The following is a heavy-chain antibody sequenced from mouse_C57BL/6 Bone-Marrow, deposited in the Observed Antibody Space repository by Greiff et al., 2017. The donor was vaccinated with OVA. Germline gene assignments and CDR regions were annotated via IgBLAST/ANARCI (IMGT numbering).Heavy chain of an antibody. Sequence: QVQLQQPGAELVKPGASVKVSCKASGYTFTSYWMHWVKQRPGQGLEWIGRIHPSDSDTNYNQKFKGKATLTVDKSSRPAYMQLSSLTSEDASVYYCAIEGVITTVVDYYAMDYWGQGTTLTVSS. CDR2: IHPSDSDT. V-gene: IGHV1-74*01. CDR1: GYTFTSYW. CDR3: AIEGVITTVVDYYAMDY. J-gene: IGHJ4*01. D-gene: IGHD1-1*01.